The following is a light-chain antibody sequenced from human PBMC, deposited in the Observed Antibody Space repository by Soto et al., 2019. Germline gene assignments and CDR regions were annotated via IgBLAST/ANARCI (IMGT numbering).Light chain of an antibody. V-gene: IGKV3-20*01. Sequence: EIVLTQSPGTLSLSPGERATLSCRASQSVSSDYLAWYQQKPGQAPRLLIYGASLRSTGIPDRFSGSGSGTDFTLTISRLEPEDLAVYYCQHYGRSPPVLTFGGGTKVEIK. CDR2: GAS. J-gene: IGKJ4*01. CDR3: QHYGRSPPVLT. CDR1: QSVSSDY.